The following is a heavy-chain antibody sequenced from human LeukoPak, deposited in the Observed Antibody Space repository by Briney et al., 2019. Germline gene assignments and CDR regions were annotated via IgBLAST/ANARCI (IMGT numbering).Heavy chain of an antibody. CDR2: IYYSGST. CDR1: GGSISSSSYY. CDR3: ARDRIVVVPAARKREGRYFDY. J-gene: IGHJ4*02. V-gene: IGHV4-39*07. D-gene: IGHD2-2*01. Sequence: SETLSLTCTVSGGSISSSSYYWGWIRQPPGKGLEWIGSIYYSGSTYYNPSLKSRVTISVDTSKNQFSLKLSSVTAADTAVYYCARDRIVVVPAARKREGRYFDYWGQGTLVTVSS.